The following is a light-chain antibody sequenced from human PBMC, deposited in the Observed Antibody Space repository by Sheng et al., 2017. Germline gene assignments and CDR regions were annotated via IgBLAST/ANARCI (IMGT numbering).Light chain of an antibody. CDR3: SSYATSSPCV. CDR2: DVT. J-gene: IGLJ3*02. Sequence: QSALTQPASVSGSPGQSITISCTGSNSDIGGYNYVSWYQQHPGKAPKLLIYDVTSRPSGVSDRFSGSNSGSTASLTISGLQAEDEADYYCSSYATSSPCVFGAGTRLTVV. V-gene: IGLV2-14*03. CDR1: NSDIGGYNY.